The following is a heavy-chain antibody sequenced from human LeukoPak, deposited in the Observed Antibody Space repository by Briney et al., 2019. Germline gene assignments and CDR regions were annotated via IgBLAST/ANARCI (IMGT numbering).Heavy chain of an antibody. V-gene: IGHV6-1*01. J-gene: IGHJ5*02. CDR2: TYYRSKWSN. CDR1: GDSVSSNSAG. CDR3: ARDLSGDDLYRGEQWFDP. Sequence: SQTLSLTCAISGDSVSSNSAGWSWLRQSPSRGLEWLGRTYYRSKWSNDYAVSVKSRIIINPDTSKNQFSLQLSSVTPEDTAVYYCARDLSGDDLYRGEQWFDPWGQGTLVTVSS. D-gene: IGHD5-12*01.